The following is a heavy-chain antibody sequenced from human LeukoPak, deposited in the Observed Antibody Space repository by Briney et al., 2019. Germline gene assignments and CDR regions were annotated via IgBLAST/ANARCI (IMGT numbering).Heavy chain of an antibody. CDR3: ARRPAYYDLGSGLRGRNYYYYYMDV. CDR2: IYSDGCT. J-gene: IGHJ6*03. V-gene: IGHV3-53*01. CDR1: GFTVSNYY. D-gene: IGHD3-3*01. Sequence: PGGSVSLSCAASGFTVSNYYMNWVRQAPGKGLEWVSVIYSDGCTYYAESVKGRFTISRDHSKNTLELQMNSLRAEDTDVYYCARRPAYYDLGSGLRGRNYYYYYMDVWGKGTTV.